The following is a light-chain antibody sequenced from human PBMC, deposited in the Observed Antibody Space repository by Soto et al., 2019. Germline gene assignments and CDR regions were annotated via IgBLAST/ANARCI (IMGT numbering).Light chain of an antibody. J-gene: IGLJ2*01. CDR3: SSYTSSTIVV. Sequence: QSALTQPASVSGSPGQSITISCTGTSSNIGDYNYVSWYQQHPGKAPKLMIYEVSNRPSGVSNRFSGSKSGNTASLTISGLQAEDEADYYCSSYTSSTIVVFGGGIKLTVL. CDR1: SSNIGDYNY. V-gene: IGLV2-14*01. CDR2: EVS.